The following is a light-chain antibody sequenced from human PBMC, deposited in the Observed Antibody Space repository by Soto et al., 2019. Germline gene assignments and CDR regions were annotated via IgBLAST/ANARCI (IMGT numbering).Light chain of an antibody. CDR3: SSCTSSSTLLYV. J-gene: IGLJ1*01. CDR1: SSDVGYHNY. V-gene: IGLV2-14*01. Sequence: QSPLAQPASVSVSPGQSITISCTGTSSDVGYHNYVSWYRQHPGKAPRLMIYEVNNRPSGVSNRFSGSKSGNTASLTISGLQAEDEADYYYSSCTSSSTLLYVFGTGTKVTAL. CDR2: EVN.